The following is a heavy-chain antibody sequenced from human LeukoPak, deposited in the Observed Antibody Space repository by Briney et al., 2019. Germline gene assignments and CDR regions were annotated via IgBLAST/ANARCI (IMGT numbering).Heavy chain of an antibody. Sequence: SVKVSCKASGGTFSSYAISWVRQAPGQGLEWMGRIIPILGIANYAQKFQGRVTITADKSTSTAYMEMSSLRSEDTAVYYCARAGSYYDFWSGQYYGMDVWGQGTTVTVSS. CDR2: IIPILGIA. CDR1: GGTFSSYA. CDR3: ARAGSYYDFWSGQYYGMDV. J-gene: IGHJ6*02. D-gene: IGHD3-3*01. V-gene: IGHV1-69*04.